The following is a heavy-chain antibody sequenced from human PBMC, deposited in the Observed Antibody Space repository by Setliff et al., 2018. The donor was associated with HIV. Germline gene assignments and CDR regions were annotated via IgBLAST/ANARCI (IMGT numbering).Heavy chain of an antibody. J-gene: IGHJ3*02. Sequence: SETLSLTCSVSGGSMSTYYWSWIRQPAGKRLEWIGRVYTSGSTICNPSLRSRVTMSVDTSKSRFSLKLNSVAAADTAVYYCARVFPPIRGAPFGTPPGAFDIWGQGTMVTVSS. CDR3: ARVFPPIRGAPFGTPPGAFDI. CDR1: GGSMSTYY. D-gene: IGHD2-15*01. V-gene: IGHV4-4*07. CDR2: VYTSGST.